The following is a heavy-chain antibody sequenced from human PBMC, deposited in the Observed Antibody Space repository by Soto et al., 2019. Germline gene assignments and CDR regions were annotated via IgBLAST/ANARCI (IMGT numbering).Heavy chain of an antibody. J-gene: IGHJ4*02. CDR2: IIPILGIA. Sequence: QVQLVQSGAEVKKPGSSVKVSCKASGGTFSSYTISWVRQAPGQGLEWMGRIIPILGIANYAQKFQGRVTINADKSTSTAYMEVGSLRSEDTAVYYCAREAGGSGSYYRDYFDYWGQGTLVTVSS. CDR3: AREAGGSGSYYRDYFDY. CDR1: GGTFSSYT. D-gene: IGHD3-10*01. V-gene: IGHV1-69*08.